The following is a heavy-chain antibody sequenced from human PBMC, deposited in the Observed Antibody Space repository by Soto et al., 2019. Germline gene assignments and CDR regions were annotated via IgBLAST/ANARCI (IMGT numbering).Heavy chain of an antibody. CDR3: ARDSGRVVTENFDY. CDR2: IIWDSGDI. D-gene: IGHD2-21*02. Sequence: PGGSLRLSCATSGFTFDDYAMHWVRQAPGKGLEWVSGIIWDSGDIGYADSVKGRFTISRDNAKNSLYLQMRSLRPEDTALYYCARDSGRVVTENFDYWGQGTPVTVS. J-gene: IGHJ4*02. CDR1: GFTFDDYA. V-gene: IGHV3-9*01.